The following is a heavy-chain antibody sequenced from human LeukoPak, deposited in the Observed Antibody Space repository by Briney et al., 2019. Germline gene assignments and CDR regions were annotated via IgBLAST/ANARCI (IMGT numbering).Heavy chain of an antibody. CDR3: AKDHLGPGTPLEIGY. CDR1: GFTFSSYT. Sequence: PGGSLRLSCAASGFTFSSYTMNWVRQAPGKGLEWVSSISSSSSYIYYADSLKGRITVSRDNAKNSLYLQMNSLRADDTAIYYCAKDHLGPGTPLEIGYWGQGTLVTVSS. J-gene: IGHJ4*02. CDR2: ISSSSSYI. V-gene: IGHV3-21*04. D-gene: IGHD3-10*01.